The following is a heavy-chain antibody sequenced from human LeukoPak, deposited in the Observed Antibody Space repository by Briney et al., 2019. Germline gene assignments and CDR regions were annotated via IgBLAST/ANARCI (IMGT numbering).Heavy chain of an antibody. V-gene: IGHV3-23*01. D-gene: IGHD3-10*01. J-gene: IGHJ4*02. CDR2: ISGSGGST. CDR1: GFTFSSYA. Sequence: GGSLRLSCAASGFTFSSYAMSWVRQAPGKGLEWVSAISGSGGSTYYADSVKGRFAISRDNSKNTLYLQMNSLRAEDTAVYYCAKSITMVRGATTHWGQGTLVTVSS. CDR3: AKSITMVRGATTH.